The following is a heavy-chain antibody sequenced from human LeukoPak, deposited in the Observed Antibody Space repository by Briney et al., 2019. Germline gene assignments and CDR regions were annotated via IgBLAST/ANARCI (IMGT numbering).Heavy chain of an antibody. V-gene: IGHV3-7*01. J-gene: IGHJ4*01. Sequence: GESLRLSCAVSGFTFSSYWMNWVRHAPGKGLESVASIRQDGGEKSYVDSVKGRFTISRDNTIDSVYLQMSSLRAEDTAVYYCARDGTAAGLYFDLWGHGTLVTVSS. D-gene: IGHD6-13*01. CDR1: GFTFSSYW. CDR2: IRQDGGEK. CDR3: ARDGTAAGLYFDL.